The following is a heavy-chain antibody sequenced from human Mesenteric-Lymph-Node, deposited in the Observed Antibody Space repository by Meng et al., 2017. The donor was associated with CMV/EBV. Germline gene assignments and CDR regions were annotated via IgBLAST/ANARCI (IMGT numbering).Heavy chain of an antibody. CDR1: YPCTSYA. J-gene: IGHJ4*02. V-gene: IGHV1-3*01. Sequence: YPCTSYAMHWVRQAPGQRLEWMGWINAGNGNTKYSQKFQGRVTITRDTSASTAYMELSSLSSEDTAVYYCARLYYYGSGSYYNVFDYWGQGTLVTVSS. CDR3: ARLYYYGSGSYYNVFDY. CDR2: INAGNGNT. D-gene: IGHD3-10*01.